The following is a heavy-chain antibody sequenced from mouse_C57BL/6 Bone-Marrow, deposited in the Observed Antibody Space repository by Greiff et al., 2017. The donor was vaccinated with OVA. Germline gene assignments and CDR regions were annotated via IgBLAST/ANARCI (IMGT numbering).Heavy chain of an antibody. D-gene: IGHD2-5*01. CDR1: GFNIKDDY. V-gene: IGHV14-4*01. CDR3: TTGANYSNYDLDY. Sequence: VQLQQSGAELVRPGASVKLSCTASGFNIKDDYMHWVKQRPEQGLEWIGWIDPENGDTEYGSKFQGKATITAEPSSNTAYLQLSNLTSEDTAVYYCTTGANYSNYDLDYWGQGTTLTVSS. CDR2: IDPENGDT. J-gene: IGHJ2*01.